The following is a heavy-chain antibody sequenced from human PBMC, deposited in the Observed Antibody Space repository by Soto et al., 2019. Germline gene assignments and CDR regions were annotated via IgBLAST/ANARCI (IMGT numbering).Heavy chain of an antibody. CDR2: VSGRGGDT. V-gene: IGHV3-23*01. J-gene: IGHJ4*02. Sequence: EVHLLQSGVGLVQPGGSLRLSCAASGFSFSSFALSWVRQSPGKGLEWVAAVSGRGGDTYYANSVKGRFTISRDNSQNTLFLQMNSLRAEDSAIYYCAKDPNYDFWSGFSAVYFDYWGQGTLVTVSS. CDR1: GFSFSSFA. D-gene: IGHD3-3*01. CDR3: AKDPNYDFWSGFSAVYFDY.